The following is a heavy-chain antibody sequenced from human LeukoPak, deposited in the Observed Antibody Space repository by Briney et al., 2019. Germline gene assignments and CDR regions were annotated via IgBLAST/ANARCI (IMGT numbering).Heavy chain of an antibody. Sequence: GGSLRLSCAASGFTFSGYWMSWVRQAPGKGLEWVANIKQDGSEKYYVDSVKGRFTISRDNAKNSLYLQMNSLRAEDTAVYYCASWDCSGGSCYLWSWGQGTLVTVSS. CDR1: GFTFSGYW. CDR2: IKQDGSEK. CDR3: ASWDCSGGSCYLWS. D-gene: IGHD2-15*01. J-gene: IGHJ5*02. V-gene: IGHV3-7*01.